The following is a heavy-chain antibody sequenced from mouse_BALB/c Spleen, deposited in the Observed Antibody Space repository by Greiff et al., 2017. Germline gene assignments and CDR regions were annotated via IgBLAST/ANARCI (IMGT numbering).Heavy chain of an antibody. V-gene: IGHV1-7*01. J-gene: IGHJ3*01. D-gene: IGHD2-1*01. Sequence: QVQLQQSGAELAKPGASVKMSCKASGYTFTSYWMHWVKQRPGQGLEWIGYINPSTGYTEYNQKFKDKATLTADKSSSTAYMQLSSLTSEDSAVYYCARSGNSWFAYWGQGTLVTVSA. CDR1: GYTFTSYW. CDR2: INPSTGYT. CDR3: ARSGNSWFAY.